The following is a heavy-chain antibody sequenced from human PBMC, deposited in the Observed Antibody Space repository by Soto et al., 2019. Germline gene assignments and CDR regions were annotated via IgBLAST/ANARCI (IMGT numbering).Heavy chain of an antibody. D-gene: IGHD3-16*01. CDR3: ARDGGHWDFDY. J-gene: IGHJ4*02. Sequence: PGEGLEWMGVMYPSNAATTYAQKFQGRVTMTRDTSTSTAYMQLSSLRSDDTAVYYCARDGGHWDFDYWGQGTLVTVSS. CDR2: MYPSNAAT. V-gene: IGHV1-46*01.